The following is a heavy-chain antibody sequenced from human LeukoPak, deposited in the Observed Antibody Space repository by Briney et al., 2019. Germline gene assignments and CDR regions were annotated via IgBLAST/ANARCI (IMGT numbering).Heavy chain of an antibody. CDR3: VRYGVAYGMDV. D-gene: IGHD2-15*01. CDR2: IKPDGSVT. J-gene: IGHJ6*02. V-gene: IGHV3-7*01. Sequence: PGRSLRLSCAASGFTFSSYGMHWVRQAPGKGLEWVAYIKPDGSVTQYVDSVKGRFTISRDNAQNSLSLQMNSLGAEDTAVYYCVRYGVAYGMDVWGQGTTVTVS. CDR1: GFTFSSYG.